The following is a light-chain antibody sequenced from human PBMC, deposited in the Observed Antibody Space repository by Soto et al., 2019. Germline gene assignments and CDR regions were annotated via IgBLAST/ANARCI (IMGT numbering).Light chain of an antibody. CDR2: ATS. CDR1: QSVSTSY. CDR3: QQYGSLRT. V-gene: IGKV3-20*01. J-gene: IGKJ1*01. Sequence: DIVLTQSPATLSLSPGERATLSCRASQSVSTSYLAWYQQKPGQAPRRLIYATSIRATGIPDRFSGSGSRTDFTLTIDRLGPEDFAVYYFQQYGSLRTFGQGTKVEIK.